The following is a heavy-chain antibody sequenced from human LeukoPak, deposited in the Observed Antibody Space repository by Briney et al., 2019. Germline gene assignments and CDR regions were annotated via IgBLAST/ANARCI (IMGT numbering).Heavy chain of an antibody. J-gene: IGHJ4*02. Sequence: SETLSLTCTVSGGSISSYYWSWIRQPPGKGLEWIGYIYYSGSTNHKPSLKRRVTISVDTSKTQYSQQLSSVTAADTAVYYCARGAPYGDYSYWGQGTLVTVSS. CDR1: GGSISSYY. D-gene: IGHD4-17*01. CDR2: IYYSGST. V-gene: IGHV4-59*01. CDR3: ARGAPYGDYSY.